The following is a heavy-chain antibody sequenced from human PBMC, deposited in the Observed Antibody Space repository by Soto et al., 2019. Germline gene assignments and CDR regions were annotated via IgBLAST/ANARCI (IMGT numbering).Heavy chain of an antibody. Sequence: QVQLVQSGAEVKKPGASVKVSCKASGYTFTSYGISWVRQAPGQGLEWMGWISAYNGNTNYAQKLQGRVTMTTDTSTSTAYMELRSLRYDDTAVYNSARFTSRTISWYPYNFDYWGQGTLVTVSS. CDR1: GYTFTSYG. V-gene: IGHV1-18*01. CDR2: ISAYNGNT. J-gene: IGHJ4*02. D-gene: IGHD6-13*01. CDR3: ARFTSRTISWYPYNFDY.